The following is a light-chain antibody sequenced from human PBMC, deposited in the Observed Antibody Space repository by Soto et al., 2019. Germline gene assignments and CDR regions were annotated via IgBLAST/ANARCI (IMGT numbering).Light chain of an antibody. J-gene: IGKJ5*01. CDR1: RSVKTN. Sequence: EIVMTQSPATLSVSPGEIATLSFRASRSVKTNLAWYQQNPGQAPRLLIYGASTRATNVSARFSGSGSGTEFTLTISSLQSEDFALYYCQQYNHWPPITFGPGTRLEIK. CDR3: QQYNHWPPIT. V-gene: IGKV3-15*01. CDR2: GAS.